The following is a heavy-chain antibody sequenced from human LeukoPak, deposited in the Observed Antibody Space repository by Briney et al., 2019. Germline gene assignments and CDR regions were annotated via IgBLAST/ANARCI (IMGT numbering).Heavy chain of an antibody. CDR3: ARVTSYFYNTSGDYYFDY. Sequence: PGGSLRLSCAASGFIFSRYWMHWVRQAPGEGLVWVSRVNSDGRSTNYAESVKGRFTISRDNAKNSLYLQMDSLRAEDTAVYYCARVTSYFYNTSGDYYFDYWGQGTLVTVSS. D-gene: IGHD3-22*01. J-gene: IGHJ4*02. CDR2: VNSDGRST. V-gene: IGHV3-74*01. CDR1: GFIFSRYW.